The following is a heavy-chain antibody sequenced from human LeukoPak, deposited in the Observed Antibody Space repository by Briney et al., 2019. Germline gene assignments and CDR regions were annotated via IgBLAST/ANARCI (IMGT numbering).Heavy chain of an antibody. J-gene: IGHJ4*02. CDR3: ATTARTLDY. CDR2: INHSGST. CDR1: GGSFSGYY. D-gene: IGHD1-26*01. V-gene: IGHV4-34*01. Sequence: PSETLSLTCAVYGGSFSGYYWSWIRQPPGKGLEWIGEINHSGSTNYNPSLKSRVTISVDMSKNQFSLKLSSVTAADTAVYYCATTARTLDYWGQGTLVTVSS.